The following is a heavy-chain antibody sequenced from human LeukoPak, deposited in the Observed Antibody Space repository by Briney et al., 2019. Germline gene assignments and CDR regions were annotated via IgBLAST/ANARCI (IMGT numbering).Heavy chain of an antibody. CDR1: GYSISSGYY. J-gene: IGHJ3*01. CDR2: IYHSGIT. V-gene: IGHV4-38-2*02. CDR3: ARDRHEPGP. Sequence: SETLSLTCTVSGYSISSGYYWGWIRQPPGKGLEWIGSIYHSGITYYNPSLKSRVTISADTPRNQFSLKLSSVTAADTAMYYCARDRHEPGPWGPGTMVTVSS.